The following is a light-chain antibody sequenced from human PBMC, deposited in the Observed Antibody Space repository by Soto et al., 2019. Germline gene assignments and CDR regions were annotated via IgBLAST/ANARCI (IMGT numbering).Light chain of an antibody. CDR3: QQYNSYPLT. J-gene: IGKJ5*01. CDR2: KAS. CDR1: QSISSW. Sequence: IQMTQSPSTLSASVGDRVTITCRASQSISSWLAWYQQKPGKAPNLPIYKASSLESGVPSRFSGSGSGTEFTLTISSLQPDDFATYYCQQYNSYPLTFGGGTRLEIK. V-gene: IGKV1-5*03.